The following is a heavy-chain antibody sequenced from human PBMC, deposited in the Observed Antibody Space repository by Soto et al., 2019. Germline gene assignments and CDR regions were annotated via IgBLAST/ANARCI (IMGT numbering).Heavy chain of an antibody. CDR2: ISYSGDT. J-gene: IGHJ4*02. V-gene: IGHV4-59*08. Sequence: TSETLSLTCIVSGGSLISSYWSWIRQPPGKGLEWLGHISYSGDTNYNPSLKSRVTMSVDTSTNRFSLQMTSVTDADTAMYYCARHGVTTFWPRLDSWGQGTMVTVSS. CDR3: ARHGVTTFWPRLDS. D-gene: IGHD3-9*01. CDR1: GGSLISSY.